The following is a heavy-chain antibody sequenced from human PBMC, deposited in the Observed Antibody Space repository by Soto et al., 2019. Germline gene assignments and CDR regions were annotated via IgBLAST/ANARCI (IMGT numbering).Heavy chain of an antibody. CDR1: GFTFSHYS. V-gene: IGHV3-21*01. Sequence: GGSVRLSCAASGFTFSHYSMNWVRQAPGKGLEWVAFVSSTSSYIYYAGSVKGRFTISRDNATNSLYLQMNTLRAEDTAVYYCAKHPGRRSPASGGLDVWGQGRTVSVSS. CDR2: VSSTSSYI. CDR3: AKHPGRRSPASGGLDV. J-gene: IGHJ6*02. D-gene: IGHD2-15*01.